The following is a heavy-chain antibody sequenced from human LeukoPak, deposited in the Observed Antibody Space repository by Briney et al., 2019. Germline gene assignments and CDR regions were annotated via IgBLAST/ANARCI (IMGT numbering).Heavy chain of an antibody. Sequence: TGGSLRLSCAASGXTVSRNYMTWVRQAPGQGLEWVSVFYFGGTTYYADSVKGRFTISRDNSKNTVYLQMNSLRLEDTAVYYCARGDGVYVYWGQGTLVTVSS. D-gene: IGHD5/OR15-5a*01. CDR3: ARGDGVYVY. CDR1: GXTVSRNY. J-gene: IGHJ4*02. V-gene: IGHV3-53*01. CDR2: FYFGGTT.